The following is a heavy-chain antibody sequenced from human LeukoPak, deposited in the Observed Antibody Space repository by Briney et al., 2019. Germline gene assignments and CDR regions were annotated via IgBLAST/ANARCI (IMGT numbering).Heavy chain of an antibody. V-gene: IGHV1-8*01. Sequence: ASVKVSCKASGYTFTSYDINWVRQATGQGLEWMGWMNPNSGNTGYAQKFQGRVTMTRNTSISTAYMELSSLRSEDTAVYYCARDCSVYYDPDMYNWFDPWGQGTLVTVSS. J-gene: IGHJ5*02. CDR1: GYTFTSYD. CDR3: ARDCSVYYDPDMYNWFDP. CDR2: MNPNSGNT. D-gene: IGHD3-22*01.